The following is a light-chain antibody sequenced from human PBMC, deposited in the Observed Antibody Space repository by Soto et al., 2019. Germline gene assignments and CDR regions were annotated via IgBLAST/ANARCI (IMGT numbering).Light chain of an antibody. Sequence: PGERATLSCWASQTVTSNYLAWFQQKPGQAPRLLIYGASNRATGIPDRFSGSGSGTDFTLTISRLEPEDFAVYYCQQYGSSPTFGGGTKVDIK. CDR1: QTVTSNY. CDR3: QQYGSSPT. J-gene: IGKJ4*01. V-gene: IGKV3-20*01. CDR2: GAS.